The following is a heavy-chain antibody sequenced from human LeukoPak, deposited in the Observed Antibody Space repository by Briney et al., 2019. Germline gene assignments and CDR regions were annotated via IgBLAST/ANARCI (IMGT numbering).Heavy chain of an antibody. J-gene: IGHJ6*03. V-gene: IGHV3-30-3*01. CDR1: GFTFSSYA. Sequence: PGGSLRLSCAASGFTFSSYAMHWVRQAPGKGLEWVAVISYDGSNKYYADSVKGRFTISRNNSKNTLYLQMNSLRAEDTAVYYCARDSSSQYGYYYMDVWGKGTTVTVSS. CDR3: ARDSSSQYGYYYMDV. CDR2: ISYDGSNK. D-gene: IGHD6-13*01.